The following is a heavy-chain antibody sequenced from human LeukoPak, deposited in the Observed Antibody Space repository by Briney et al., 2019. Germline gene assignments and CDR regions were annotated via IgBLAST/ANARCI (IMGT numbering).Heavy chain of an antibody. V-gene: IGHV4-39*01. CDR1: GGSISSSNYY. D-gene: IGHD2-2*01. J-gene: IGHJ4*02. CDR2: IYYSGST. Sequence: SETLSLTCTVSGGSISSSNYYWGWIRQPPGKGLEWIGSIYYSGSTYYNPSLKSRVTIPVDTSKNQFSLKLTSVTAADTAVYYCARRGCSSTSCYGGTNLPFDYWGQGTLLTVSS. CDR3: ARRGCSSTSCYGGTNLPFDY.